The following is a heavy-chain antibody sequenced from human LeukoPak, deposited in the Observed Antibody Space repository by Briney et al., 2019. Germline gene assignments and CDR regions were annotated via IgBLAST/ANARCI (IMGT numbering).Heavy chain of an antibody. J-gene: IGHJ4*02. CDR2: LGGSDFIT. Sequence: PGGSLRLSCAASGFIFSDYYMSWIRQAPGKGLEWVSDLGGSDFITSYADSVKGRFTISRDNAKDSLYLQMNSLRADDTAVYYCARETVAGTFDYWGQGSLVTVSS. D-gene: IGHD6-19*01. CDR3: ARETVAGTFDY. CDR1: GFIFSDYY. V-gene: IGHV3-11*01.